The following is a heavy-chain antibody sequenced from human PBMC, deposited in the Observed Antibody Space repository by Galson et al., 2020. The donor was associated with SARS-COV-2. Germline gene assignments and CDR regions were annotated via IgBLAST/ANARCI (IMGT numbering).Heavy chain of an antibody. Sequence: GESLKISCAASGFTFSVHWMSWVRQAPGKGLGWVADIKPDGSDKYYVDSVKGRFTIARDNAKNSLFLQMNSLGSEDTAVYYCARGHWGRDYWGQGTLVTVSS. D-gene: IGHD7-27*01. V-gene: IGHV3-7*04. CDR1: GFTFSVHW. CDR3: ARGHWGRDY. J-gene: IGHJ4*02. CDR2: IKPDGSDK.